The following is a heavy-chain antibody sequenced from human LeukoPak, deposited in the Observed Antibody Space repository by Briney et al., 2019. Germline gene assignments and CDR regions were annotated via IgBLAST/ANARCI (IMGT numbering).Heavy chain of an antibody. J-gene: IGHJ4*02. V-gene: IGHV3-23*01. CDR1: GFTFSSYW. Sequence: GGSLRLSCAASGFTFSSYWMHWVRQAPGKGLVWVSGISGSGGSTYYADSVKGRFTISRDNSKNTLYLQMNSLRAEDTAVYYCAKNYDRVNYWGQGTLVTVSS. CDR2: ISGSGGST. D-gene: IGHD3-22*01. CDR3: AKNYDRVNY.